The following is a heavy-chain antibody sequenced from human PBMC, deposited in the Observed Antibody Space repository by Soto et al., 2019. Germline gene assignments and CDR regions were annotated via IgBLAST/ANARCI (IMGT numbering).Heavy chain of an antibody. V-gene: IGHV3-23*01. CDR2: ISNSFSDGNT. CDR1: GCTFSNYA. CDR3: AKVFSPEGGNYFDH. J-gene: IGHJ4*02. Sequence: PGGPLRLSCAASGCTFSNYAMNWVRQTPGKGLEWVSAISNSFSDGNTHYADSVKGRFTISRDNDKNTVFLEMNSLRVEDTAVYYCAKVFSPEGGNYFDHWGQGTLVTVSS.